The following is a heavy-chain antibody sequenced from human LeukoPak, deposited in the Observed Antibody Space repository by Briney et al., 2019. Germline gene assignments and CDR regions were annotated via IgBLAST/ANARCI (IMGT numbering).Heavy chain of an antibody. CDR1: GGSISSGGYS. Sequence: PSQTLSLTCAVSGGSISSGGYSWSWIRQPPGKGLEWIGYIYHSGSTYYNPSLKSRVTISVDRSKNQFSLKLSSVTAADTAVYYCARFGLKRQPDAFDIWGQGTMVTVSS. V-gene: IGHV4-30-2*01. J-gene: IGHJ3*02. D-gene: IGHD1-14*01. CDR3: ARFGLKRQPDAFDI. CDR2: IYHSGST.